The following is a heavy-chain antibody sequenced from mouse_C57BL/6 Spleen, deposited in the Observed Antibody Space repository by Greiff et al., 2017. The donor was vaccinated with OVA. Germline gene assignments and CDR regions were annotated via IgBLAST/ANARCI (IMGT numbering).Heavy chain of an antibody. Sequence: EVQRVESGAGLVKPGGSLKLSCAASGFSFSSYAMSWVRQTPETRLEWVAYISSGGDYIYSADTVKGRFTISRDNASNPLYLQMSSLKSEYTAMYYWTRDRERGDYDYYYAMDYWGQGTSVTVSS. J-gene: IGHJ4*01. V-gene: IGHV5-9-1*02. CDR2: ISSGGDYI. D-gene: IGHD2-4*01. CDR1: GFSFSSYA. CDR3: TRDRERGDYDYYYAMDY.